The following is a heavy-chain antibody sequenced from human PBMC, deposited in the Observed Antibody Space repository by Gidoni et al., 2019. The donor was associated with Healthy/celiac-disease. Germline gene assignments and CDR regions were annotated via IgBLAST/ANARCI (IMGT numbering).Heavy chain of an antibody. J-gene: IGHJ6*02. Sequence: QVQLQESGPGLVKPSETLSLTCTVSGGSISSYYWSWIRQPPGKGLEWIGYIYYSGSTNYNPSLKSRVTISVDTSKNQFSLKLSSVTAADTAVYYCARLQPPAHYYYYGMDVWGQGTTVTVSS. CDR2: IYYSGST. V-gene: IGHV4-59*01. CDR1: GGSISSYY. CDR3: ARLQPPAHYYYYGMDV.